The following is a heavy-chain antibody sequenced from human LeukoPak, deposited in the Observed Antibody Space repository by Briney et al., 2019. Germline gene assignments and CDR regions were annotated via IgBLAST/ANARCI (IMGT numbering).Heavy chain of an antibody. Sequence: GESLRLSCAASGFTFSRNWMHWVRQAPGKGLVWVSRINEDGSTTSYADSVKGRFTISRDNVKNTLYLQMNGLRAEDTAVYYCARGGLEPVDYWGQGTLVTISS. CDR3: ARGGLEPVDY. V-gene: IGHV3-74*01. CDR1: GFTFSRNW. CDR2: INEDGSTT. J-gene: IGHJ4*02. D-gene: IGHD1-14*01.